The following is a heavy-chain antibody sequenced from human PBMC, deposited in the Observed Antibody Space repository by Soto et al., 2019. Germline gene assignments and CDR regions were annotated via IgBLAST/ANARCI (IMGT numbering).Heavy chain of an antibody. CDR2: INPNSGGT. D-gene: IGHD3-22*01. V-gene: IGHV1-2*02. J-gene: IGHJ4*02. CDR3: ARLWYHDRSGPIEN. Sequence: QVQLVQSGAEMKKPGASVKVSCKASGYTFSGYYMHWVRQAPGQGLEWMGWINPNSGGTNYAQKFQGRVTMTRDTSISTAYMELSRLRSDDTAVYYCARLWYHDRSGPIENWGQGTLLTVSS. CDR1: GYTFSGYY.